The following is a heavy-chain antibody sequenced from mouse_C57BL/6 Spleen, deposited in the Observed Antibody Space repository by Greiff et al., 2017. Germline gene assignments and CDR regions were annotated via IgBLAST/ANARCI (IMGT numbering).Heavy chain of an antibody. CDR3: ASYPFITALHQAMDY. CDR2: ILPGSGST. J-gene: IGHJ4*01. Sequence: QVQLQQSGAELMKPGASVKLSCKATGYTFTGYWIEWVKQRPGHGLEWLGEILPGSGSTHYNEKFKGNATLAADTSSNTAYMQLSSLTTEDSAIYYCASYPFITALHQAMDYWGQGTSVTVDS. D-gene: IGHD1-1*01. V-gene: IGHV1-9*01. CDR1: GYTFTGYW.